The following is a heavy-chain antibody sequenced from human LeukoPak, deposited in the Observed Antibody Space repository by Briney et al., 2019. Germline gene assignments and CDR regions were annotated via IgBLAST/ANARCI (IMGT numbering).Heavy chain of an antibody. J-gene: IGHJ4*02. Sequence: SSETLSLTCTVSGGSISSYYWSWIRQPPGKGLEWIGYIYYSGSTNYNPSLKSRVTISVDTSKNQFSLKLSSVTAADTAVYYCARDRSGDRYFDYWGQGTLVTVSS. CDR3: ARDRSGDRYFDY. V-gene: IGHV4-59*12. CDR2: IYYSGST. D-gene: IGHD6-19*01. CDR1: GGSISSYY.